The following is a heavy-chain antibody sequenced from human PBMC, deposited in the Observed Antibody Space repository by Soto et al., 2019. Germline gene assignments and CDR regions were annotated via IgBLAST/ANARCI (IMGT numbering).Heavy chain of an antibody. CDR3: ARELYPLAYYFDY. V-gene: IGHV1-18*01. CDR1: GYTFTNHG. J-gene: IGHJ4*02. D-gene: IGHD1-1*01. Sequence: QVQLVQSGAEVKKPGASVKVSCKASGYTFTNHGISWVRQAPGQGLEWLGWISGHNGNTKYAQRLQGRVTMTTDTSTSTAYMELRSLKSDDTGGYYCARELYPLAYYFDYWGQGTLVTVAS. CDR2: ISGHNGNT.